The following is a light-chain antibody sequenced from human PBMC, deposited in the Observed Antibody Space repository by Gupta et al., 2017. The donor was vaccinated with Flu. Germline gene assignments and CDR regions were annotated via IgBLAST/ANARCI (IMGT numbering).Light chain of an antibody. J-gene: IGLJ2*01. V-gene: IGLV3-21*02. CDR1: NIGSKS. CDR2: DNN. Sequence: SYVLTQPPSVSVAPGQTARITCDGNNIGSKSVHWYQHKPGQAPVLVVYDNNDRPSGIPERFSGSNSGNTATLTISRVEAGAEADYYCQVWDSSSDHPVFGGGTKLTVL. CDR3: QVWDSSSDHPV.